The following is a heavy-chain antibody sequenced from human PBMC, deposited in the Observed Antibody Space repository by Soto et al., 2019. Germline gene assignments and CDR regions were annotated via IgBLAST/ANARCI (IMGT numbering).Heavy chain of an antibody. CDR1: GFTFSSYG. J-gene: IGHJ4*02. D-gene: IGHD3-22*01. CDR3: AREPYYDSSGYYYPYYFDY. Sequence: QVQLVESGGGVVQPGRSLRLSCAASGFTFSSYGMHWVRQAPGKGLEWVAVIWYDGSNKYYADSVKGRFTISRDNSKNTLYLQMNSPRAEDTAVYYCAREPYYDSSGYYYPYYFDYWGQGTLVTVSS. CDR2: IWYDGSNK. V-gene: IGHV3-33*01.